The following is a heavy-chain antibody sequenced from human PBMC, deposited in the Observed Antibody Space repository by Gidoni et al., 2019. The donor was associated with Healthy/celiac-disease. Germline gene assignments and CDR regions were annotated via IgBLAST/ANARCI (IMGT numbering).Heavy chain of an antibody. D-gene: IGHD3-22*01. CDR3: ARAMRYYDSSGYYYFDY. V-gene: IGHV4-30-4*01. J-gene: IGHJ4*02. CDR1: GGSISSGEYY. CDR2: IYYSGST. Sequence: QVQLQESGPGLVKPSQTLSRTGTVSGGSISSGEYYWRWIRQPPGKGLEWIGYIYYSGSTYYNPSLKSRVTISVDTSKNQFSLKLSSVTAADTAVYYCARAMRYYDSSGYYYFDYWGQGTLVTVSS.